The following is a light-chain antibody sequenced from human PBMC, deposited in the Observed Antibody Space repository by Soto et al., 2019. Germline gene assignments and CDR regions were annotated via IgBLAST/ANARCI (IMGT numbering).Light chain of an antibody. CDR3: CAYAGSSSADV. V-gene: IGLV2-23*02. J-gene: IGLJ1*01. CDR1: SSDVGSYNV. Sequence: QSVLTQPASVSGSPGQSITISCTGTSSDVGSYNVVSWYQQHPCKAPKLLIYEVSKRPSGVSDRFSGSKSGNTASLTITGLQAEDEADYHCCAYAGSSSADVFGTGTKVTVL. CDR2: EVS.